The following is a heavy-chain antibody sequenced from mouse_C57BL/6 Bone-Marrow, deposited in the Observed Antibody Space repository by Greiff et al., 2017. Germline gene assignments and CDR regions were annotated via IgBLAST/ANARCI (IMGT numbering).Heavy chain of an antibody. CDR3: TRDWWYFDV. CDR1: GYTFTDYE. Sequence: LQASGAELVRPGASVTLSCKASGYTFTDYEMHWVKQTPVHGLEWIGAIDPETGGTAYNQKFKGKAILTADKSSSTAYMELRSLTSEDSAVYYCTRDWWYFDVWGTGTTVTVSS. D-gene: IGHD4-1*01. J-gene: IGHJ1*03. CDR2: IDPETGGT. V-gene: IGHV1-15*01.